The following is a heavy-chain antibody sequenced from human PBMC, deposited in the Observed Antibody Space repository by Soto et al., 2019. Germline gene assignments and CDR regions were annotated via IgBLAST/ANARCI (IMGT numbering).Heavy chain of an antibody. CDR2: INAGNGNT. Sequence: GASVKVSCKASGYTFTSYAMHWVRQAPGQRLEWMGWINAGNGNTKYSQKFQGRVTITRDASASTAYMELSSLRSEDTAVYYCARGRIAAAGRWFDPWGQGTLVTVSS. V-gene: IGHV1-3*01. J-gene: IGHJ5*02. CDR1: GYTFTSYA. D-gene: IGHD6-13*01. CDR3: ARGRIAAAGRWFDP.